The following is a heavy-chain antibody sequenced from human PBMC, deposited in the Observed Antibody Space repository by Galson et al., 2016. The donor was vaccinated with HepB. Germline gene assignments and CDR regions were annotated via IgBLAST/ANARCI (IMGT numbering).Heavy chain of an antibody. D-gene: IGHD1-26*01. J-gene: IGHJ5*02. V-gene: IGHV1-3*04. Sequence: SVKVSCKASGYTFTSYAMHWVRQAPGQRLEWMAWINTGSGNTKYSQTFQGRVTISRDTPASTVYMELTSLRSEVTAVYYCARDSGCPNWFDHWGQGTLVTVSS. CDR1: GYTFTSYA. CDR2: INTGSGNT. CDR3: ARDSGCPNWFDH.